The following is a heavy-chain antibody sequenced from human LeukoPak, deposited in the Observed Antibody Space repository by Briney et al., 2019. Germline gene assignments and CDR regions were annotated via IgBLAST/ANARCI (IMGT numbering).Heavy chain of an antibody. V-gene: IGHV1-69*13. D-gene: IGHD5-18*01. CDR3: ASGRYSYGSPTFFDF. J-gene: IGHJ4*02. CDR2: IIPVLRTT. CDR1: GGTFSSYA. Sequence: ASVKVSCKASGGTFSSYAISWVRQAPGQGLEWVGGIIPVLRTTKYAQGFQGRVTITADEFTSTAYMELSSLRSEDTAVYYCASGRYSYGSPTFFDFWGQGTLVTVSS.